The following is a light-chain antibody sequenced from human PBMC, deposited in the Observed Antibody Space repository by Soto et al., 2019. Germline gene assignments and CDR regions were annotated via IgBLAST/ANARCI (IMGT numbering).Light chain of an antibody. CDR2: DAS. J-gene: IGKJ3*01. CDR3: KQSYSTLT. V-gene: IGKV1-39*01. Sequence: DIQITHSPSSLSASVGDRVTITCQASQDISNYLNWYQQKPGKAPKLLIYDASNLETGVPSRFSGSGSGKDFTLTISSLQPEDFATYYCKQSYSTLTFGPGTKVDIK. CDR1: QDISNY.